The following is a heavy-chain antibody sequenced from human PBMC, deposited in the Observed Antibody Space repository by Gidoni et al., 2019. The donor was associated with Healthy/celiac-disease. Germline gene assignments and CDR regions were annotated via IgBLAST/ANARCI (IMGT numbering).Heavy chain of an antibody. J-gene: IGHJ3*02. Sequence: LQLQESRPGLVKPSETLSLTCTVSGGSISSSSYYWGWIRQPPGKGLEWIGSIYYSGSTYYNPSLKRRVTRSVDTSKNQFSLKLSSVTAADTAVYYCARRSGLWYAFDIWGQGTMVTVSS. CDR1: GGSISSSSYY. CDR3: ARRSGLWYAFDI. V-gene: IGHV4-39*01. D-gene: IGHD5-18*01. CDR2: IYYSGST.